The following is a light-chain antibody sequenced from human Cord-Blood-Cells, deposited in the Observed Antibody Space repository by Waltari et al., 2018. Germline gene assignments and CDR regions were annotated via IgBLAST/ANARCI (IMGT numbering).Light chain of an antibody. V-gene: IGLV1-47*01. J-gene: IGLJ3*02. CDR3: AAWDDSLSGWV. Sequence: QSVLTQPPSASGTPGQRVTISCSGSSSNIGSNYVYWYQQHPGTAPKLLIYRNNQRPSGVPDQFSGSKSGTSASLAISGLRSEDEADYYCAAWDDSLSGWVFGGGTKLTVL. CDR2: RNN. CDR1: SSNIGSNY.